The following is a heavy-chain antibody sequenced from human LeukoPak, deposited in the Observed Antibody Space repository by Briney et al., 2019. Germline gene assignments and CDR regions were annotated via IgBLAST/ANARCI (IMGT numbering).Heavy chain of an antibody. D-gene: IGHD6-13*01. CDR1: GYTFTGHY. Sequence: ASVKVSCKASGYTFTGHYIHWVRQAPGQGLEWMGWINPETGGTNYGQKFQGRVTMTRDTSITTVYMDLSRLTSDDTAVYYCARGGQSVEAAGYAPFDVWGQGTMVTVSS. V-gene: IGHV1-2*02. CDR3: ARGGQSVEAAGYAPFDV. J-gene: IGHJ3*01. CDR2: INPETGGT.